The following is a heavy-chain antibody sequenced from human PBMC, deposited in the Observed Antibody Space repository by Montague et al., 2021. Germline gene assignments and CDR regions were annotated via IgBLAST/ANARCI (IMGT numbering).Heavy chain of an antibody. Sequence: SLRLSCAASGFTFSAFVMSWARQAPGKGLEWVSTITATGGRTFYADSVRGRFTISRDNSKNVLYLEMNSLRAEDTATYYCDASDFWGQGALVTVSS. J-gene: IGHJ4*02. V-gene: IGHV3-23*01. CDR2: ITATGGRT. CDR3: DASDF. CDR1: GFTFSAFV.